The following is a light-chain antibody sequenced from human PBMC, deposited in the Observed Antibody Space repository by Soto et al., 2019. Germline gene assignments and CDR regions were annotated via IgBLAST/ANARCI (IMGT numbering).Light chain of an antibody. CDR2: EGS. CDR3: CSYEGSSTFWV. Sequence: QSALTQPASVSGPPGQSITISCTGTSSEIGNNNLVSWYQQRPGKAPRLMIYEGSKRPSGVSNRFSGSKSGNTASLTITRLQTEDEADYFCCSYEGSSTFWVFGGGTKLTVL. J-gene: IGLJ3*02. V-gene: IGLV2-23*03. CDR1: SSEIGNNNL.